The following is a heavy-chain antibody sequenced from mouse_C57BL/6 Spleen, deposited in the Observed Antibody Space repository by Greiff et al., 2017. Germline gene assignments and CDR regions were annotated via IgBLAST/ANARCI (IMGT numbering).Heavy chain of an antibody. J-gene: IGHJ2*01. CDR3: ARSGGPFYGSWDY. CDR2: IWSGGST. V-gene: IGHV2-2*01. Sequence: VQLQQSGPGLVQPSQSLSITCTVSGFSLTSYGVHWVRQSPGKGLEWLGVIWSGGSTDYNAAFISRLSISKDNSKSQVFFKMNRLQADDTARYYCARSGGPFYGSWDYWGQGTTLTVSS. CDR1: GFSLTSYG. D-gene: IGHD1-1*01.